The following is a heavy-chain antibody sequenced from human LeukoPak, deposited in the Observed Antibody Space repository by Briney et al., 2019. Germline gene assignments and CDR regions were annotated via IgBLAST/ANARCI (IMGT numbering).Heavy chain of an antibody. J-gene: IGHJ4*02. Sequence: PGGSLRLSCAPSGFTLSSYAMSWVRQAPGKGLEWVSAISGSGGSTYYADSVKGRFTISRDNSKNTLYLQMNSLRAEDTAVYYCAKDGCSSTSCYSIDYWGQGTLVTVSS. V-gene: IGHV3-23*01. D-gene: IGHD2-2*01. CDR3: AKDGCSSTSCYSIDY. CDR1: GFTLSSYA. CDR2: ISGSGGST.